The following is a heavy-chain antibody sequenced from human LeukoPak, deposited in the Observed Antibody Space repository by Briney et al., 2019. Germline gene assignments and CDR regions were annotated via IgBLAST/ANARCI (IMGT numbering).Heavy chain of an antibody. CDR3: TKDPYSSNSFYYYAMDV. V-gene: IGHV3-30*18. Sequence: GGSLRLSCAASGFTFNYYGIHWVRQAPGKGLEWVAVISFDGTNKYYTDSVKGRFTISRDNSKNTVNLQLNSLRVEDTAVYYCTKDPYSSNSFYYYAMDVWGQGTPVTVSS. D-gene: IGHD6-13*01. CDR1: GFTFNYYG. CDR2: ISFDGTNK. J-gene: IGHJ6*01.